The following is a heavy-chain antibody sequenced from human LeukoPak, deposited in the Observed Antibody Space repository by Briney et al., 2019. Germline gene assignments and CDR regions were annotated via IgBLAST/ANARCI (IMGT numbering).Heavy chain of an antibody. Sequence: GASGKVSCKASGYTFTSYYMHWVRQAPGQGLEWMGIIRPSGGSTSYAQKFQGRVAMTRDMSTSPVYMELTSLRSEDTAVYYCASPHSTLIDSTGAFDIWGQGTMVTVSS. CDR3: ASPHSTLIDSTGAFDI. CDR2: IRPSGGST. D-gene: IGHD2-8*02. V-gene: IGHV1-46*01. J-gene: IGHJ3*02. CDR1: GYTFTSYY.